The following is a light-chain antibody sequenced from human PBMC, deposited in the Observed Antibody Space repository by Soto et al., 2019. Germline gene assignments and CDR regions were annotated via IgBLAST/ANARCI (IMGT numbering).Light chain of an antibody. CDR2: DVS. CDR1: SSDVGGYYY. J-gene: IGLJ1*01. V-gene: IGLV2-11*01. Sequence: QSVLTQPRSVSGSPGQSVTISCTGTSSDVGGYYYVSWYQQHPGKAPKLMISDVSKRPSGVPDRFSGSKSGNTASLTISGLQAEDEADYYCCSYAGSYILAYVFGTGTKLTVL. CDR3: CSYAGSYILAYV.